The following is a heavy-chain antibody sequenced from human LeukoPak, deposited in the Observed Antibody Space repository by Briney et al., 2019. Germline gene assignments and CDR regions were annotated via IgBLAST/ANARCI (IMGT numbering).Heavy chain of an antibody. V-gene: IGHV3-21*01. D-gene: IGHD6-6*01. J-gene: IGHJ4*02. CDR3: ARDDPRRSSESFDY. CDR2: ISSSSSFI. CDR1: GFTFSSYS. Sequence: GGSLRLSCAAPGFTFSSYSMNWVRQAPGKGLEWVSSISSSSSFIYYADSVKGRFTISRDNAKNSLYLQMNSLRAEDTAVYYCARDDPRRSSESFDYWGQGTLVTVSS.